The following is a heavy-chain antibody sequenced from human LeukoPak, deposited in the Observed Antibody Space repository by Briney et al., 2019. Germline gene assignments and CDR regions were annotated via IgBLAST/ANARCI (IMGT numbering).Heavy chain of an antibody. CDR2: ISSSGSTI. CDR3: ARDVMYSSRWYGGFDY. CDR1: GFTFSSYE. J-gene: IGHJ4*02. D-gene: IGHD6-19*01. V-gene: IGHV3-48*03. Sequence: GGSLRLSCAASGFTFSSYEMNWVRQAPGKGLEWVSYISSSGSTIYYADSVKGRFTISRDNAKNSLYLQMNSLRAEDTAVYYCARDVMYSSRWYGGFDYWGQGTLVTVSS.